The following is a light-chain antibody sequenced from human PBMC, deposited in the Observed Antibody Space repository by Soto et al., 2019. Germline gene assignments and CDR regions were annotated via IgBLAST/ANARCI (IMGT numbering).Light chain of an antibody. J-gene: IGKJ3*01. V-gene: IGKV3-20*01. CDR3: QQYGNSGG. Sequence: EIVLTQSPGTLSLSPGERATLSCRASQSVNSRYLAWYQQQPGQAPRLLIFGASIRATGIPARFSGSGSGTDFTLTISRLEPEDFAVYYCQQYGNSGGFGPGTKVDIK. CDR2: GAS. CDR1: QSVNSRY.